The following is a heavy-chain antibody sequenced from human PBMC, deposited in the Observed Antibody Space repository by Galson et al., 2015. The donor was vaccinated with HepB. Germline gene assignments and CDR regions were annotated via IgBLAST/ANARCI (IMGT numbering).Heavy chain of an antibody. CDR2: IYYSGTT. CDR3: ARTTTVRGIM. CDR1: GCSISSAGYY. J-gene: IGHJ4*02. D-gene: IGHD3-10*01. V-gene: IGHV4-30-4*01. Sequence: LSLTCTVSGCSISSAGYYWSWIRQPPGKGLEWIGFIYYSGTTYYSPSLKSRVTMSVDTSKNQFSLRLTSVTAADTAVYYCARTTTVRGIMWGQGTLVTVSS.